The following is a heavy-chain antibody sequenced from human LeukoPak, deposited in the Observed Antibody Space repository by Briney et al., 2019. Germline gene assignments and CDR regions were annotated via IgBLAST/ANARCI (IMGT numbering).Heavy chain of an antibody. D-gene: IGHD3-22*01. V-gene: IGHV3-7*03. Sequence: GGSLRLSCEASGFTFSSYWMSWVRQAPGKGLEGVANIKQDGSEKYYVDSVKGRFTISRDNAKNSLYLQMNSLRAEDTAVYYCARSVGIHYYDSSGYATHYFDYWGQGTLVTVSS. CDR3: ARSVGIHYYDSSGYATHYFDY. CDR1: GFTFSSYW. J-gene: IGHJ4*02. CDR2: IKQDGSEK.